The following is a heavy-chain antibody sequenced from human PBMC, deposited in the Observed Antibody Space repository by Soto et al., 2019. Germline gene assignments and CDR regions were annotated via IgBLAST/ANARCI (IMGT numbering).Heavy chain of an antibody. Sequence: GESLKISCKGSGYNFANYWIGWVRQMPGKGLEWMGIIYPGNSDTRYSPSFQGQVTVSADTSISTAYLEWSSLKASDTAIYYCARHVYYDVLKKNYWGQGTLVTVSS. CDR3: ARHVYYDVLKKNY. J-gene: IGHJ4*02. CDR1: GYNFANYW. V-gene: IGHV5-51*01. D-gene: IGHD3-9*01. CDR2: IYPGNSDT.